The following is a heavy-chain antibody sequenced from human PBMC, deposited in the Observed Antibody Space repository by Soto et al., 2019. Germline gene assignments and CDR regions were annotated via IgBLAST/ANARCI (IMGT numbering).Heavy chain of an antibody. CDR1: GFTFSNAW. CDR3: TTGPNSSGWRGMDV. V-gene: IGHV3-15*07. CDR2: IKSKTDGGTT. D-gene: IGHD6-19*01. J-gene: IGHJ6*02. Sequence: GGSLRLSCAASGFTFSNAWMNWVRQAPGKGLEWVGRIKSKTDGGTTDYAAPVKGRFTISRDDSKNTLYLQMNSLKTEDTAVYYCTTGPNSSGWRGMDVWGQGTTVTVSS.